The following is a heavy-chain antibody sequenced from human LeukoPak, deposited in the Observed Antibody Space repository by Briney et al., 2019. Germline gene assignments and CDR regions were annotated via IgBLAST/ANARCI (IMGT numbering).Heavy chain of an antibody. CDR1: GYTFTSYG. D-gene: IGHD6-19*01. CDR3: ASSGWYEEDTFDY. Sequence: ASVKVSCKASGYTFTSYGISWVRQAPGQGLEWMGWISAYSGGTNYAQKFQGRVTMTRDTSISTAYMELSRLRSDDTAVYYCASSGWYEEDTFDYWGQGTLVTVSS. V-gene: IGHV1-2*02. CDR2: ISAYSGGT. J-gene: IGHJ4*02.